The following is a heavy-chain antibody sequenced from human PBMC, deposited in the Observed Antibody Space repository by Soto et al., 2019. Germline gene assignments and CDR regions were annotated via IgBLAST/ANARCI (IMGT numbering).Heavy chain of an antibody. J-gene: IGHJ4*02. Sequence: ESGGGVVQPGRSLRLSCAASGFTFSSYGMHWVRQAPGKGLEWVAVISYDGSNKYYADSVKGRFTISRDNSKNTLYLQMNSLRAEDTAVYYCAKLGGNYDSSGYYKRDFDYWGQGTLVTVSS. CDR3: AKLGGNYDSSGYYKRDFDY. D-gene: IGHD3-22*01. V-gene: IGHV3-30*18. CDR2: ISYDGSNK. CDR1: GFTFSSYG.